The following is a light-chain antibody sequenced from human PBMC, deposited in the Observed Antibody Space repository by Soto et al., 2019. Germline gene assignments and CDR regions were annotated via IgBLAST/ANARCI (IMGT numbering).Light chain of an antibody. CDR2: GAS. V-gene: IGKV3-15*01. CDR1: QSVSSD. CDR3: QQYNNWPRT. Sequence: IVMTPSPATLSVSPGERATLSCRASQSVSSDLAWYHQKPGQAPRLLIYGASTRATGIPARFSGSGSGTEFTLTINSLQSEDFAVYYCQQYNNWPRTFGQGTKVAIK. J-gene: IGKJ1*01.